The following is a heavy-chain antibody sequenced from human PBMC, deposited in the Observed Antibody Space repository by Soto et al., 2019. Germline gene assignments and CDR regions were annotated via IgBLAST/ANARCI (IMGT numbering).Heavy chain of an antibody. V-gene: IGHV3-48*01. CDR3: ATQALMSSHPGVGATYFDR. Sequence: GGSLRLSCAASGFTFSSYSMNWVRQAPGKGLEWVSYISSSSSTIYYADSVKGRFTISRDNAKNSLYLQMNSLRSEDTAVYYCATQALMSSHPGVGATYFDRWGQGTLVTVSS. J-gene: IGHJ4*02. D-gene: IGHD3-3*01. CDR1: GFTFSSYS. CDR2: ISSSSSTI.